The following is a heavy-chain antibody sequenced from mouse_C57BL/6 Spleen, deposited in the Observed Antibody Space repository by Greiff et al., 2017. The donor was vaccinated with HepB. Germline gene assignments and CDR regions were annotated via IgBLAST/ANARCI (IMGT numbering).Heavy chain of an antibody. CDR3: TRALIYYGKGAMDY. D-gene: IGHD2-1*01. Sequence: EVHLVESGEGLVKPGGSLKLSCAASGFTFSSYAMSWVRQTPEKRLEWVAYISSGGDYIYYADTVKGRFTISRDNARNTLYLQMSSLKSEDTAMYYCTRALIYYGKGAMDYWGQGTSVTVSS. CDR2: ISSGGDYI. CDR1: GFTFSSYA. J-gene: IGHJ4*01. V-gene: IGHV5-9-1*02.